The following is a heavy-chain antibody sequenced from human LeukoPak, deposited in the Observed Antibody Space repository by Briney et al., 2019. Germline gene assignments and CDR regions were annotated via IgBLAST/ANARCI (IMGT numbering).Heavy chain of an antibody. V-gene: IGHV1-24*01. D-gene: IGHD2-15*01. J-gene: IGHJ4*02. CDR3: ATFRPDIVVVVAATPLDY. Sequence: SMNLSRRSSVYTFTVYFSHWVRQPPGKGLEWMGGFHPQDGETIYAQKFQGRVTMTEDTSTDTAYMELSSLRSEDTAVYYCATFRPDIVVVVAATPLDYWGQGTLVTVSS. CDR2: FHPQDGET. CDR1: VYTFTVYF.